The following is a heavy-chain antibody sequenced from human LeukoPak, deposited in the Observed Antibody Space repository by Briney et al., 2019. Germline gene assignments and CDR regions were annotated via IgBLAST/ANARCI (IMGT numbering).Heavy chain of an antibody. Sequence: ASVKVSCKASGYTFTGYDMHWVRQAPGQGLEWMGWINPNSGGTNYAQKFQGRVTMTRDTSISTAYMELSRLRSDDTAVYYCARGVFSGVWLYYYYMDVWGKGTTVTVSS. CDR1: GYTFTGYD. CDR2: INPNSGGT. D-gene: IGHD2-8*02. CDR3: ARGVFSGVWLYYYYMDV. J-gene: IGHJ6*03. V-gene: IGHV1-2*02.